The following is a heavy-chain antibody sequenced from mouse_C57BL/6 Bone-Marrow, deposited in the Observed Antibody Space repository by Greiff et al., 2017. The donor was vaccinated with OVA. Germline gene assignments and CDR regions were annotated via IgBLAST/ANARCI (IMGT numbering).Heavy chain of an antibody. V-gene: IGHV5-12*01. D-gene: IGHD1-1*01. Sequence: EVKLMESGGGLVQPGGSLKLSCAASGFTFSDYYMYWVRQTPEKRLEWVAYISNGGGSTYYPDTVKGRFTISRDNAKNTLYLQMSRLKSEDTAMYYCARPHYYGSSLSYWYFDVWGTGTTVTVSS. J-gene: IGHJ1*03. CDR1: GFTFSDYY. CDR2: ISNGGGST. CDR3: ARPHYYGSSLSYWYFDV.